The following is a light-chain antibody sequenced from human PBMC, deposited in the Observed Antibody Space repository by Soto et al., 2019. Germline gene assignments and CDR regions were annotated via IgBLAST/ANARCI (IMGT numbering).Light chain of an antibody. CDR3: CSYAGSSVV. CDR2: EGS. J-gene: IGLJ2*01. CDR1: SSDVGSYNL. Sequence: QSALTQPASVSGSPGQSITISCTGTSSDVGSYNLVSWYQQHPGKAPKLMIYEGSKRPSGVSNRFSGSKSGNTASLTISGLQDEDEADYEGCSYAGSSVVFGGGTKLTVL. V-gene: IGLV2-23*01.